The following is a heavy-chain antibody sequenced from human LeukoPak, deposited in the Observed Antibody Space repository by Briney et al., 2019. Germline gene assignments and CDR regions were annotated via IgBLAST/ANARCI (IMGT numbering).Heavy chain of an antibody. D-gene: IGHD6-6*01. CDR1: GGSISSYY. CDR3: TREGSMTARPFVSIDY. V-gene: IGHV4-4*07. Sequence: SETLSLTCTVSGGSISSYYWSWIRQPAGKGLEWIGRIHTSGSTDYNPSLESRVTMSVDTSKNQFSLKLSSVTAADTAVYYCTREGSMTARPFVSIDYWGQGTLVTVSS. CDR2: IHTSGST. J-gene: IGHJ4*02.